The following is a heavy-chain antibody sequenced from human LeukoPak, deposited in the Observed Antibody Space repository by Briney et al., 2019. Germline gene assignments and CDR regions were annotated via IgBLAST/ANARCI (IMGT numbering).Heavy chain of an antibody. D-gene: IGHD6-6*01. J-gene: IGHJ6*03. CDR1: GGSISSYY. CDR2: IYTSGST. V-gene: IGHV4-4*09. CDR3: ARVDIAARPGYYYYMDV. Sequence: SETLSHTCTVSGGSISSYYWSWIRQPPGKGLEWIGYIYTSGSTNYNPSLKSRVTISVDTSKNQFSLKLSSVTAADTAVYYCARVDIAARPGYYYYMDVWGKGTTVTVSS.